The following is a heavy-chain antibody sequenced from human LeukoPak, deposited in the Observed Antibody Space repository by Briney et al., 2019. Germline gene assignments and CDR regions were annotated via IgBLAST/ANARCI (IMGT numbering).Heavy chain of an antibody. D-gene: IGHD3-10*01. CDR3: ARDIVAAGSGSYRSAY. Sequence: SVKVSCKASGCTFSSYAISWVRQAPGQGLEWMGRIIPILGIANYAQKFPGRVTITADKSTRTAYMELSSLRSEDTAVYYCARDIVAAGSGSYRSAYWGQGTLVTVSS. CDR1: GCTFSSYA. J-gene: IGHJ4*02. V-gene: IGHV1-69*04. CDR2: IIPILGIA.